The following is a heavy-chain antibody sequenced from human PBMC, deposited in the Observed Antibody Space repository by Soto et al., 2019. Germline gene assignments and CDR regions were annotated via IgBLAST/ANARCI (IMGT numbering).Heavy chain of an antibody. CDR3: ARGRGRYYFDY. V-gene: IGHV4-31*03. J-gene: IGHJ4*02. CDR2: IYYSGST. Sequence: ASETLSLTCTVSGGSISSGGYYWSWIRQHPGKGLEWIGYIYYSGSTYYNPSLKSRVTISVDTSKNQFSLKLSSVTAADTAVYYCARGRGRYYFDYWGQGTLVTVSS. CDR1: GGSISSGGYY.